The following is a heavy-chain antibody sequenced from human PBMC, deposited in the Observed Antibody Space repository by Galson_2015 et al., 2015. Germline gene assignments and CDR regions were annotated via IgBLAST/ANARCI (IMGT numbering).Heavy chain of an antibody. CDR1: GFTFSNYG. CDR3: AKDLTGGFPIDY. D-gene: IGHD4-23*01. Sequence: SLRLSCAASGFTFSNYGMHWARQAPGKGLEWVAVISYDGSDKYYADSVKGRFTISRDDSKNTLYLQMNSLRVEDSAAYYCAKDLTGGFPIDYWGQGTLVTVSS. J-gene: IGHJ4*02. V-gene: IGHV3-30*18. CDR2: ISYDGSDK.